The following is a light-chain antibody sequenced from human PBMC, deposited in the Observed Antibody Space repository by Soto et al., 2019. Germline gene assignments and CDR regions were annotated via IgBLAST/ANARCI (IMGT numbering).Light chain of an antibody. CDR1: QSISSN. Sequence: DIQMTQSPSSLSASVGDRVTITCRASQSISSNLNWYQQKPGKAPKLLIYTAASLQSGVTSRFSGSGSGTDFTLTIASLQLEDFATYYCQQSNSLPPTFGQGTKVEIK. CDR2: TAA. J-gene: IGKJ1*01. CDR3: QQSNSLPPT. V-gene: IGKV1-39*01.